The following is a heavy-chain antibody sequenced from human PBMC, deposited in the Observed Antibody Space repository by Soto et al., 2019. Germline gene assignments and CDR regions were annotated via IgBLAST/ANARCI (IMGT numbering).Heavy chain of an antibody. D-gene: IGHD6-19*01. V-gene: IGHV3-15*07. J-gene: IGHJ4*02. CDR2: IKSKTDGGTT. CDR3: TTVSEAVAAPSGGY. CDR1: GVTVCNAW. Sequence: PGGSLRLGCAACGVTVCNAWVDVVCQDTGKGLEWVGRIKSKTDGGTTDHAAPVKGRFTISRDDSKNTLYLQMNSLKTEDTAVYYCTTVSEAVAAPSGGYWGRGTLVTVSS.